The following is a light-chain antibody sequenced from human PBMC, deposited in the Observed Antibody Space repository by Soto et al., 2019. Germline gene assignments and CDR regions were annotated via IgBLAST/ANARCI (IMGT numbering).Light chain of an antibody. CDR2: GAS. J-gene: IGKJ2*01. CDR3: QQYNSWPPYT. CDR1: QSVSSN. V-gene: IGKV3-15*01. Sequence: EIVMTQSPATLSVSPGERATLSCRASQSVSSNLAWYQQKPGQAPRLLIYGASTRATGIPARFSGSGSGTDFTLTSSSLQSEDLAVYYCQQYNSWPPYTCGQGTKLEIK.